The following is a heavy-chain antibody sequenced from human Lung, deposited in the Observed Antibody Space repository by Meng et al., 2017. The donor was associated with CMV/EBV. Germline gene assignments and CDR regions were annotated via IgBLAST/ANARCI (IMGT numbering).Heavy chain of an antibody. CDR3: ARARFYDTTANWFDP. D-gene: IGHD2/OR15-2a*01. J-gene: IGHJ5*02. Sequence: SGYTFPRYGITWVRQAPGHGLQWVGWINAYNINTNYAQKIQGRVTMTTDTSTSTAYMELRSLRSDDTAIYYCARARFYDTTANWFDPWGQGTLVTVSS. CDR2: INAYNINT. CDR1: GYTFPRYG. V-gene: IGHV1-18*01.